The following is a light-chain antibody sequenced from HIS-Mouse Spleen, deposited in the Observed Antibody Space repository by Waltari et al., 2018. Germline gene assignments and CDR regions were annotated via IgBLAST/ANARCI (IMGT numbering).Light chain of an antibody. Sequence: SYELTQPPPVSVSPGQTARITCSGYALPKNYAYWYQQKSGQAPVLVIYEDSKRPSGIPERFSGSSSGTMATLTISGAQVEDEADYYCYSTDSSGNHRVFGGGTKLTVL. V-gene: IGLV3-10*01. CDR3: YSTDSSGNHRV. CDR2: EDS. CDR1: ALPKNY. J-gene: IGLJ2*01.